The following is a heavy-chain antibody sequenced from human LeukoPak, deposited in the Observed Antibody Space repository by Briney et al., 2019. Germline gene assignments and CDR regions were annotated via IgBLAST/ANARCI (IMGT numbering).Heavy chain of an antibody. D-gene: IGHD6-19*01. CDR2: IYFSGST. Sequence: PSETLSLTCTVSGGSISSSSYYWGCISQPPGNGLEWIGSIYFSGSTYYNPSLKRRVTISVDTSKNQFSLKLSSVTAADTAVYYCASRAVAGTNTFDPWGQGTLVTVSS. CDR1: GGSISSSSYY. J-gene: IGHJ5*02. V-gene: IGHV4-39*01. CDR3: ASRAVAGTNTFDP.